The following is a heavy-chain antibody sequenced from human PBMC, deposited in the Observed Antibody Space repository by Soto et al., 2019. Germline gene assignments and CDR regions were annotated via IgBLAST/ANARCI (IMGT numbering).Heavy chain of an antibody. D-gene: IGHD6-13*01. J-gene: IGHJ5*02. CDR3: ARVVAAVNNWFDP. CDR1: GGSISSGDYY. CDR2: IYYSGST. V-gene: IGHV4-30-4*01. Sequence: QVQLQESGPGLVKPSQTLSLTCTVSGGSISSGDYYWSWIRQPPGKGLEWIGYIYYSGSTYYNPSLKIRVTISVDTSKNQFALKLSSVTAADTAVYYCARVVAAVNNWFDPWGQGTLVAVSS.